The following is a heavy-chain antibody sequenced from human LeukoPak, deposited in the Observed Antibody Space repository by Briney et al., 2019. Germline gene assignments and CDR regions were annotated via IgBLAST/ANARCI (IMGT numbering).Heavy chain of an antibody. J-gene: IGHJ4*02. CDR1: GFTFSTNA. D-gene: IGHD1-7*01. V-gene: IGHV3-21*05. CDR3: ARGTYYFDS. Sequence: GGSLRLSCAASGFTFSTNAMNWVRQVPGKGLEWVSYIGRGGTDLYYADSVKGRFTVSRDNAKNSLFLQMNSLRAEDTAVYYCARGTYYFDSWGQGTLVTVSS. CDR2: IGRGGTDL.